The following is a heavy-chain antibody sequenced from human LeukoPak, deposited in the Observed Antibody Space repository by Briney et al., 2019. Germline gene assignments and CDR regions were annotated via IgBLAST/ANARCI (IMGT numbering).Heavy chain of an antibody. CDR1: GGTFSSYA. V-gene: IGHV1-69*05. J-gene: IGHJ5*02. D-gene: IGHD3-10*01. CDR3: ARGLRITMVRGVIGNWFDP. CDR2: IIPIFGTA. Sequence: GASVKVSCKASGGTFSSYAISWVRQAPGQGLEWMGGIIPIFGTANYAQKFQGRVTMTRNTSISTAYMELSSLRSEDTAVYYCARGLRITMVRGVIGNWFDPWGQGTLVTVSS.